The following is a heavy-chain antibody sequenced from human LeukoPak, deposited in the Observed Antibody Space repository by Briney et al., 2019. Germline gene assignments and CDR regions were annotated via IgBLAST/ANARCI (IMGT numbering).Heavy chain of an antibody. CDR1: GFTFSSYS. J-gene: IGHJ5*02. Sequence: GGSLRLSCAASGFTFSSYSMNWVRQAPGKGLEWVSSISSSSSYIYYADSVKGRFTISRDNAKNSLYLQMNSLRAEDTAVYYCARDRQQLAPGWFDPWGQGTLATVSS. D-gene: IGHD6-13*01. CDR2: ISSSSSYI. V-gene: IGHV3-21*01. CDR3: ARDRQQLAPGWFDP.